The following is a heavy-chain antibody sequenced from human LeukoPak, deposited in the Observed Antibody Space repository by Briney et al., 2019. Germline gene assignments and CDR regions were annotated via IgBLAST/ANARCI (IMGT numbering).Heavy chain of an antibody. V-gene: IGHV3-48*04. Sequence: GGSLRLSCAASGITFGNNWMHWVRQGPGKGLEWVSYISSSGSTIYYADSVKGRFTISRDNAKNSLYLQMNSLRAEDTAVYYCARDDGGYSGYDRLDYWGQGTLVAVSS. CDR2: ISSSGSTI. J-gene: IGHJ4*02. D-gene: IGHD5-12*01. CDR1: GITFGNNW. CDR3: ARDDGGYSGYDRLDY.